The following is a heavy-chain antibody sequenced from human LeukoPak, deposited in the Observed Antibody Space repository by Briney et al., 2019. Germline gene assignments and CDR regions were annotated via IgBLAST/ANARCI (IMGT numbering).Heavy chain of an antibody. Sequence: GGSLRLSCAASGFTFSSYAMSWVRQAPGKGLEWVSSISSSSSYIYYADSVKGRFTISRDNAKNSLYLQMNSLRAEDTAVYYCARDLREYSGYDPLTDPLDYWGQGTLVTVSS. J-gene: IGHJ4*02. CDR3: ARDLREYSGYDPLTDPLDY. CDR1: GFTFSSYA. CDR2: ISSSSSYI. D-gene: IGHD5-12*01. V-gene: IGHV3-21*01.